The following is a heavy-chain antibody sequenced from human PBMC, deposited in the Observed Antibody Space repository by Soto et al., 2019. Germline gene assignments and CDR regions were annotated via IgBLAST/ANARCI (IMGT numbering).Heavy chain of an antibody. CDR3: AKEGGIWGRYEVVVPPPYDY. CDR1: GFTFSSYA. D-gene: IGHD3-16*01. V-gene: IGHV3-23*01. CDR2: ISGSGGST. Sequence: EVQLLESGGGLVQPGGSLRLSCAASGFTFSSYAMSWVRQAPGKGLEWVSAISGSGGSTYYADSVKGRFTISRDNSKNTLYLQMNRLRAEDTAVYYCAKEGGIWGRYEVVVPPPYDYWGQGTLVTVSS. J-gene: IGHJ4*02.